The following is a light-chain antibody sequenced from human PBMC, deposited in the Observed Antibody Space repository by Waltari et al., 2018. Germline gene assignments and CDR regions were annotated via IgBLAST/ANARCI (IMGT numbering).Light chain of an antibody. J-gene: IGKJ3*01. Sequence: GDRVTITCRASQGIRNFLAWYQQKPGKTPKLLIYDASTLRSGVPSRFSGSGFGTDFTLTISGLQPEDVATYYCQRYNSAPFTFGPGTKVDVK. CDR3: QRYNSAPFT. CDR2: DAS. CDR1: QGIRNF. V-gene: IGKV1-27*01.